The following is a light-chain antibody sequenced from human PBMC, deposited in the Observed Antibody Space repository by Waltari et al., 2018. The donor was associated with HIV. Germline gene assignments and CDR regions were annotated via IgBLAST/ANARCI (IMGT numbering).Light chain of an antibody. CDR1: QSISSY. V-gene: IGKV1-39*01. Sequence: DIPMTQSPSSLSPSVGHRVTITCRASQSISSYLNGYQQKPGKAPKLLIYAASSLQSGVPSRFSGSGSGTDFTLTISSLQPEDFATYYCQQSYSTPRAFGQGTKVEIK. CDR2: AAS. J-gene: IGKJ1*01. CDR3: QQSYSTPRA.